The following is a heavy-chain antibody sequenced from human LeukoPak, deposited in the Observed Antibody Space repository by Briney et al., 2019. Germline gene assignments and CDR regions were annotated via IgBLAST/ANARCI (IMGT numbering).Heavy chain of an antibody. D-gene: IGHD1-14*01. V-gene: IGHV4-59*01. Sequence: SETLSLTCTVSGGSISSSYWSWIRQPPGKGLEWIGYIYYSGSTNYNPSLKSRVTISVDTSKNQFSLKLSSVTAADTAVYYCARVSDRGNHYYYYMDVWGKGTTVTISS. J-gene: IGHJ6*03. CDR1: GGSISSSY. CDR3: ARVSDRGNHYYYYMDV. CDR2: IYYSGST.